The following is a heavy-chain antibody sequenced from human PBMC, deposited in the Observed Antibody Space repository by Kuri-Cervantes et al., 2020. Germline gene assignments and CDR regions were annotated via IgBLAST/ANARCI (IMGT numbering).Heavy chain of an antibody. CDR1: GFTFSSYD. Sequence: GESLKISCAASGFTFSSYDMHWVRQATGKGLEWVSAIGTAGDTYYPGSVKGRFTISRENAKNSLYLQMNSLRAGDTAVYYCARWEGDAFDIWGQGTMVTVSS. CDR2: IGTAGDT. V-gene: IGHV3-13*01. J-gene: IGHJ3*02. CDR3: ARWEGDAFDI. D-gene: IGHD1-26*01.